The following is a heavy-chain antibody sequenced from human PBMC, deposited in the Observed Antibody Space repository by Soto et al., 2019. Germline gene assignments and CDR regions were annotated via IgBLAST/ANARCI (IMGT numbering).Heavy chain of an antibody. D-gene: IGHD6-13*01. J-gene: IGHJ4*02. CDR3: AKDTSRYSSSWYAY. CDR1: GFTFSSYA. Sequence: HPGGSLRLSCAASGFTFSSYAMSWVRQAPGKGLEWVSAISGSGGSTYYADSVKGRFTISRDNSKSTLYLQMNSLRAEDTAVYYCAKDTSRYSSSWYAYWGQGTLVTVSS. CDR2: ISGSGGST. V-gene: IGHV3-23*01.